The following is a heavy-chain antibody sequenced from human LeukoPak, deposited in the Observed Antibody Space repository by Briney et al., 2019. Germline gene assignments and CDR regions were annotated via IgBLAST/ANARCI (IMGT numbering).Heavy chain of an antibody. Sequence: SETLSLTCTVSGGSISSYYWSWIRQPPGKGLEWIGYIYYSGSTNYNPSLKSRVTISVDTSKNQFSLKLSSVTAADTAVYYCAREIVVVAAIGSYNWFDHSGQGTLVTVSS. CDR3: AREIVVVAAIGSYNWFDH. D-gene: IGHD2-15*01. CDR2: IYYSGST. V-gene: IGHV4-59*01. CDR1: GGSISSYY. J-gene: IGHJ5*02.